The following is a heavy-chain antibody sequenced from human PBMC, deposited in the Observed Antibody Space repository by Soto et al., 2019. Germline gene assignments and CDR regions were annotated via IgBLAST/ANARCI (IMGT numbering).Heavy chain of an antibody. CDR1: GFTFTTYA. J-gene: IGHJ3*02. D-gene: IGHD2-21*01. CDR3: AKDRTLFRNVFDI. CDR2: ISATGGLK. Sequence: EVHLSESGGRLGQPGGSLRLSCAASGFTFTTYAMTWVRQNPGRGLQWVSGISATGGLKYYADSVQGRFTISRDNSKNTLYLQMNTLRDEDTAVYYCAKDRTLFRNVFDIWGQGTQVIVSS. V-gene: IGHV3-23*01.